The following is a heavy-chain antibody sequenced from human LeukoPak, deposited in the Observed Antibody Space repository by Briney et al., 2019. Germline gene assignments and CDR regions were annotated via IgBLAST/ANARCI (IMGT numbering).Heavy chain of an antibody. CDR3: TTAGYSYGYSYFQH. J-gene: IGHJ1*01. CDR2: IKSKTDGGTT. CDR1: GFTFSNAW. V-gene: IGHV3-15*01. D-gene: IGHD5-18*01. Sequence: GGSLRLSCAASGFTFSNAWMSWVRQAPGKGLEWVGRIKSKTDGGTTDYAAPVKGRFTIPRDDSKNTLYLQMNSLKTEDTAVYYCTTAGYSYGYSYFQHWGQGALVTVSS.